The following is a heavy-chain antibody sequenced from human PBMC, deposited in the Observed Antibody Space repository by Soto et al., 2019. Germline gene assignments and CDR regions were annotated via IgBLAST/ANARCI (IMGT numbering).Heavy chain of an antibody. CDR1: GDCISNSGFY. CDR3: ARDFFDSSDYTTNWFDP. CDR2: IYHTGNA. V-gene: IGHV4-39*01. J-gene: IGHJ5*02. D-gene: IGHD3-22*01. Sequence: PSETLSLTCSVSGDCISNSGFYWSWIRQPPGEGLEWIGSIYHTGNAYYNPSLKSRVTISVDTSKNQFSLKLTSVTAADAALYYCARDFFDSSDYTTNWFDPWGQGTLVTVSS.